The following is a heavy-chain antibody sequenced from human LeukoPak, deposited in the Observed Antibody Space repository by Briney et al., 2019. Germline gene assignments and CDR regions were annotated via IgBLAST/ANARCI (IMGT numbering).Heavy chain of an antibody. J-gene: IGHJ5*02. V-gene: IGHV1-46*01. CDR1: GYTFTSYY. Sequence: ASVKVSFTASGYTFTSYYMHWVRQAPGQGLEWMGTINPSGGSRSYAQKFQGRVTMTRDTSTSTVYMELSSLRSEDTAVYFCARDACSSTICQAGGNWFDPWGQGTLVIVS. CDR2: INPSGGSR. CDR3: ARDACSSTICQAGGNWFDP. D-gene: IGHD2-2*01.